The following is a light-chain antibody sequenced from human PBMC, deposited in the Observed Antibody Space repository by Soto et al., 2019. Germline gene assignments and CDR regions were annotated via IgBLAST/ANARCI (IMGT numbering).Light chain of an antibody. V-gene: IGKV3-15*01. CDR2: GAS. J-gene: IGKJ1*01. Sequence: EIVMTQSPATLSVFPGERATLSCRASQSVSTNLAWYQQKPGQAPRLLFYGASTRATGIPARFSGSGSGTEFTLIISSLQSEDFAVYYCQQYNNWPPWTFGQGTKVEIK. CDR3: QQYNNWPPWT. CDR1: QSVSTN.